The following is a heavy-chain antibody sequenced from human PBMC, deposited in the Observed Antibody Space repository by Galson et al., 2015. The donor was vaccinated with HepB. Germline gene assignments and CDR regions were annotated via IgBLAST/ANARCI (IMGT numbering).Heavy chain of an antibody. CDR2: ISSNGGST. J-gene: IGHJ4*02. D-gene: IGHD2-15*01. CDR1: GFTFSSYA. V-gene: IGHV3-64D*06. Sequence: SLRLSCAASGFTFSSYAMHWVRQAPGKGLEYVSAISSNGGSTYYADSVKGRFTISRDNSKNTLYLQMSSLRAEDTAVYYCVKEGAVVVVADTYYFDYWGQGTLVTVSS. CDR3: VKEGAVVVVADTYYFDY.